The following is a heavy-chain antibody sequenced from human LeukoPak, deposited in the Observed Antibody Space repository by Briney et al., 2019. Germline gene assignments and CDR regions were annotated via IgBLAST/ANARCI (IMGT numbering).Heavy chain of an antibody. CDR1: GYTFTSYD. D-gene: IGHD2-2*01. Sequence: ASVKVSCKASGYTFTSYDINWVRQATGQGLEWMGWMNPNSGNTGYAQKFQGRVTITRNTSISTAYMELSSLRSEDTAVYYCARATPPYCSSTSCYPPEDYYYMDVWGKGTTVTVSS. V-gene: IGHV1-8*03. J-gene: IGHJ6*03. CDR3: ARATPPYCSSTSCYPPEDYYYMDV. CDR2: MNPNSGNT.